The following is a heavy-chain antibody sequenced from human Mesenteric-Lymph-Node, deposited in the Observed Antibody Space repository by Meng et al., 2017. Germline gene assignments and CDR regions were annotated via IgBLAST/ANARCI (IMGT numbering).Heavy chain of an antibody. CDR2: ISGSGDST. V-gene: IGHV3-23*01. D-gene: IGHD3-22*01. CDR3: AREPLGRYYDSSGYYSPQFDY. Sequence: GESLKISCAASGFTFSDYAVSWVRQAPGSGLEWVSTISGSGDSTFYADSVKGRYTISRDNSKNTLYLQMNSLRAEDTAVYYCAREPLGRYYDSSGYYSPQFDYWGQGTLVTVSS. CDR1: GFTFSDYA. J-gene: IGHJ4*02.